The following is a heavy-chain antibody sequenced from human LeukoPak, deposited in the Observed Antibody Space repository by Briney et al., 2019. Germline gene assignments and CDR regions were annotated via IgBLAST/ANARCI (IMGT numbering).Heavy chain of an antibody. Sequence: GGSLRLSCAASGFTFDDYAMHWVRQAPGKGLEWVSGISWNSGSTYYADSVKGRFTISRDNSKNTLYLQMNSLRAEDTAVYYCAHRGWSGYYSSYFDYWGQGTLVTVSS. D-gene: IGHD3-3*01. CDR2: ISWNSGST. J-gene: IGHJ4*02. CDR1: GFTFDDYA. CDR3: AHRGWSGYYSSYFDY. V-gene: IGHV3-23*01.